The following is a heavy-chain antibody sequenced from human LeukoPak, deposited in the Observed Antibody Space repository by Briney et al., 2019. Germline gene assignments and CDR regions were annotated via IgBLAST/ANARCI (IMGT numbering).Heavy chain of an antibody. CDR1: GGSISGSSDY. J-gene: IGHJ3*02. CDR2: VHYSGNT. Sequence: SETLSLTCTVSGGSISGSSDYWGWIRQPPGKGLEWIGSVHYSGNTFYNPSLKSRVTVSVDTSKNQFSLKLSSVTAADTAVYYCARTGDAFDIWGQGTMVTVSS. CDR3: ARTGDAFDI. V-gene: IGHV4-39*01. D-gene: IGHD3-9*01.